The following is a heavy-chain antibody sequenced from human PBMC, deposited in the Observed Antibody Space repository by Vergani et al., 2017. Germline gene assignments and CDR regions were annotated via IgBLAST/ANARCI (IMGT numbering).Heavy chain of an antibody. CDR2: ISSSGSTI. D-gene: IGHD3-22*01. CDR3: ARNGYDGSGYYTNFDY. CDR1: GFIFSDYY. J-gene: IGHJ4*02. V-gene: IGHV3-11*04. Sequence: QVQRVESGGGLVKPGGSLRLSCAASGFIFSDYYMSWIRQAPGKGLEWVSYISSSGSTIYYANSVKGRFTISRDNAKNSLYLQMNSLRGEDTAVYYCARNGYDGSGYYTNFDYWGQGTLVTVSS.